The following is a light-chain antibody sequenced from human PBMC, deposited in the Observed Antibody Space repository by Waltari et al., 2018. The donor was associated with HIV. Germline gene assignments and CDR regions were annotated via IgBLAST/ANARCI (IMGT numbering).Light chain of an antibody. CDR3: MQGLQTRAYT. V-gene: IGKV2-28*01. CDR2: XXX. Sequence: XVXXQSPPSXXVXPGEPASXXXXXXQSLLHKNGYNYLDWYVKKPGLSPQLLIYXXXXXXPXXPDRFSGDGSGTNFTLKISRLQTQDVGVYYCMQGLQTRAYTFGQGTKLQIK. CDR1: QSLLHKNGYNY. J-gene: IGKJ2*01.